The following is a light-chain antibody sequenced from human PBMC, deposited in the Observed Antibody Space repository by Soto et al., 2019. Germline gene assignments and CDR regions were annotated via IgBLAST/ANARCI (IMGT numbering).Light chain of an antibody. CDR2: EAS. J-gene: IGKJ1*01. CDR1: QNINKW. CDR3: QQYKTSST. V-gene: IGKV1-5*03. Sequence: DIQMTQSPSNLSASVGDRVTITCRASQNINKWLAWYQQKPGRAPKLLIYEASTLQPGVPSRFTGRGFGTEFTLTISSLRPDDFATYWCQQYKTSSTFGQGTKMDFK.